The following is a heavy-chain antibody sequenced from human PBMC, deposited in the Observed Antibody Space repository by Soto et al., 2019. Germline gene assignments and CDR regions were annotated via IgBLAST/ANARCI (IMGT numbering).Heavy chain of an antibody. V-gene: IGHV3-23*01. CDR2: ISGSGGST. D-gene: IGHD3-3*01. J-gene: IGHJ6*02. CDR1: GYSFTNYW. CDR3: AQDICHDFWRGHCSYYYGMDV. Sequence: PGEALKSSCKGSGYSFTNYWIGWVRQAPGKGLEWVSAISGSGGSTYYADSVKGRFTISTDNSKNTLYLQMNSLRDEDTAVYYCAQDICHDFWRGHCSYYYGMDVWGQGTTVTVSS.